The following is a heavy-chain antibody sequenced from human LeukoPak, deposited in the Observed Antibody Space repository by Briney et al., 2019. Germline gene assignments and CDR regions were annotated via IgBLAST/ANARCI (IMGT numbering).Heavy chain of an antibody. CDR2: INHSGST. J-gene: IGHJ5*02. CDR3: ASFPAVIAAAVGDWFDP. D-gene: IGHD6-13*01. V-gene: IGHV4-34*01. Sequence: PSETLSLTCAVYGGSFSGYYWSWIRQPPGKGLEWIGEINHSGSTNYNPSLKSRVTISVDTSKNQFSLKLSSVTAADTAVYYCASFPAVIAAAVGDWFDPWGQGTLVTVSS. CDR1: GGSFSGYY.